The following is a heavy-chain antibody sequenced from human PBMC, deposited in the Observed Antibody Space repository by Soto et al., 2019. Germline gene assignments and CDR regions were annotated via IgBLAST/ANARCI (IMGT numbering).Heavy chain of an antibody. J-gene: IGHJ5*02. CDR2: ISYDGSNK. V-gene: IGHV3-30*18. Sequence: GGSLRLSGAASGFTFSSYGMHWVRQAPGKGLEWVAVISYDGSNKYYADSVKGRFTISRDNSKNTLYLQMNSLRAEDTAVYYCAKGERYFDWLSPPWFDPWGQGTLVTVSS. D-gene: IGHD3-9*01. CDR3: AKGERYFDWLSPPWFDP. CDR1: GFTFSSYG.